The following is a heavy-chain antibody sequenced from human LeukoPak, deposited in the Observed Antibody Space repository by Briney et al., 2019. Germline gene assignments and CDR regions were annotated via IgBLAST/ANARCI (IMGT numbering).Heavy chain of an antibody. V-gene: IGHV3-11*03. J-gene: IGHJ4*02. Sequence: PGGSLRFSCAASGFTFSSYYMRWIRQAPGKGLEWVSYISSSRSYTYYADSVKGRFTVSRDNAKNSLYLQMNSLRAEDTAVYYWRTFSSGHYFDYWGRGTLVTVSS. D-gene: IGHD3-22*01. CDR2: ISSSRSYT. CDR3: RTFSSGHYFDY. CDR1: GFTFSSYY.